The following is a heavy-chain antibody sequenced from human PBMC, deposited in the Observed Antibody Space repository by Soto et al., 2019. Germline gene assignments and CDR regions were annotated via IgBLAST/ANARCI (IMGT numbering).Heavy chain of an antibody. CDR1: GFTFSNYG. J-gene: IGHJ4*02. V-gene: IGHV3-33*08. Sequence: GGSLRLSCAASGFTFSNYGMHWVRQSPGKGLEWVAFIWHDGGNKFYAESVKGRFTISRDNSKNTLYLQMTSLSAEDTAMYYCARDGDVNTGFGKDYWGQGTLVTVS. CDR2: IWHDGGNK. D-gene: IGHD3-16*01. CDR3: ARDGDVNTGFGKDY.